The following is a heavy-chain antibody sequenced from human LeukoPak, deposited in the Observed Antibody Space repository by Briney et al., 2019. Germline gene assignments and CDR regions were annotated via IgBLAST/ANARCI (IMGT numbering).Heavy chain of an antibody. CDR2: IYSGGPT. J-gene: IGHJ4*02. CDR3: ATVVGASSDYFDY. V-gene: IGHV3-53*01. Sequence: GGSLRLSCAASGFTVSSKHMTWVRQAPGKGLEWVSLIYSGGPTSYSDSVKGRFTISRDNTKNTLYLEMNSLRAEDTAVYYCATVVGASSDYFDYWGQGTLVTVSP. CDR1: GFTVSSKH. D-gene: IGHD3-10*01.